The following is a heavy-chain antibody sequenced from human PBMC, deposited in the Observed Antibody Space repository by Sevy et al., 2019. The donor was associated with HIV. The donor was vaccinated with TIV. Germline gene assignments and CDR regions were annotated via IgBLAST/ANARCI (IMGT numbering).Heavy chain of an antibody. J-gene: IGHJ6*02. V-gene: IGHV1-8*01. CDR2: MSPKTGAT. CDR3: ASGGNGDFWSYEYYYYGMDV. D-gene: IGHD3-3*01. CDR1: GYSFDSYD. Sequence: ASVKVSGKASGYSFDSYDINWVRQATGQGLEWMGCMSPKTGATGFAQKFKGRVTMTRNTSISTAYMELSSLTNEDTAVYYCASGGNGDFWSYEYYYYGMDVWGQGTTVTVSS.